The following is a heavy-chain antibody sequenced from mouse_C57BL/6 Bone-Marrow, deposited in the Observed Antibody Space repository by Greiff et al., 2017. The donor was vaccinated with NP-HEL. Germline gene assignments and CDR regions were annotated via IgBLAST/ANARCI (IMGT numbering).Heavy chain of an antibody. Sequence: EVQLQQSGTVLARPGASVKMSCKTSGYTFTSYWMHWVKQRPGQGLEWIGAIYPGNSDTSYNQKFKGKAKLTAVTSASTAYMELSSLTNEDSAVYYCTHYYGSSDAMDYWGQGTSVTVSS. CDR2: IYPGNSDT. D-gene: IGHD1-1*01. CDR3: THYYGSSDAMDY. V-gene: IGHV1-5*01. CDR1: GYTFTSYW. J-gene: IGHJ4*01.